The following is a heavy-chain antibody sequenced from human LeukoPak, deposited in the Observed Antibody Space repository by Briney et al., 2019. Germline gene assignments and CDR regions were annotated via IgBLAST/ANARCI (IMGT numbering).Heavy chain of an antibody. J-gene: IGHJ2*01. CDR3: ARLKLGAYFDL. Sequence: KPSETLSLTCTVSGGSTSSDYWSWIRQSPGKGLEWVEYVYNSGDTGKNPSLKSRATILLDTSKNQCSLKLTSVSAADTAVYYCARLKLGAYFDLRGRGTLVTVSS. V-gene: IGHV4-59*08. CDR1: GGSTSSDY. CDR2: VYNSGDT. D-gene: IGHD3-16*01.